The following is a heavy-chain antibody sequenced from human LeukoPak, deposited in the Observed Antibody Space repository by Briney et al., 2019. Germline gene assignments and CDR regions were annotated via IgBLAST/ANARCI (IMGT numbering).Heavy chain of an antibody. J-gene: IGHJ4*02. Sequence: GASVKVSCKASGYTFTSYVMNWVRQAPGQGLEWMGWISAYNGNTNNAQKLQGRVTMTTDTSTSTAYMELRSLRSDDTAVYYCARARFGYGDYVENFDYWGQGTLVTVSS. CDR2: ISAYNGNT. CDR1: GYTFTSYV. D-gene: IGHD4-17*01. CDR3: ARARFGYGDYVENFDY. V-gene: IGHV1-18*01.